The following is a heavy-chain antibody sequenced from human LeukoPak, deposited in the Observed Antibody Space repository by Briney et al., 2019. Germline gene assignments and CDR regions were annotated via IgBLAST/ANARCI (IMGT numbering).Heavy chain of an antibody. Sequence: GGSLRLSCAASGFTFSSHAMHWVRQAPDKGLEWVANIKEDGSEKYYVDSVKGRFTISRDSAKNSLYLQMNSLRVEDTAVYYCARDHNYGSDYWGQGTLVTVSS. CDR3: ARDHNYGSDY. V-gene: IGHV3-7*03. CDR2: IKEDGSEK. J-gene: IGHJ4*02. CDR1: GFTFSSHA. D-gene: IGHD5-18*01.